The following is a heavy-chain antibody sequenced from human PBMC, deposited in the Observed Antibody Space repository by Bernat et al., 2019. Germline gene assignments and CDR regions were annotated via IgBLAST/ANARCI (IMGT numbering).Heavy chain of an antibody. J-gene: IGHJ3*01. D-gene: IGHD2-15*01. CDR3: ARDGGYCSGGSCYDALDV. Sequence: EVQLVESGGGLVQPGGSLRLSCAAPEFTFSNYWMTWVRQAPGKGWEWLANMKQNGSLKHYVDSVEGRFTISRDNATNSLYLQMNSLRVEDTAVYYCARDGGYCSGGSCYDALDVWGQGTMVTVSS. CDR2: MKQNGSLK. V-gene: IGHV3-7*03. CDR1: EFTFSNYW.